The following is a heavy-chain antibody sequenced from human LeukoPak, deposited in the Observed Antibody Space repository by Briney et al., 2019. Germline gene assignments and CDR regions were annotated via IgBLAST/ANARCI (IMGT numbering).Heavy chain of an antibody. CDR1: GGSISSYY. Sequence: KTSETLSLTCTVSGGSISSYYWSWIRQPAGKGLEWIGRIYTSGSTNYNPSLKSRVTISVDTSKNQFSLKLSSVSAADTAVYHCARHLVGATTGWFDPWDQGTLATVSS. V-gene: IGHV4-4*07. J-gene: IGHJ5*02. CDR3: ARHLVGATTGWFDP. D-gene: IGHD1-26*01. CDR2: IYTSGST.